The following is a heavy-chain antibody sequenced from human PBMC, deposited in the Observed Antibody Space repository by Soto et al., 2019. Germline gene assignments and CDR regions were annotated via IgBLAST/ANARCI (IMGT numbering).Heavy chain of an antibody. CDR2: ISSSGSTI. J-gene: IGHJ2*01. V-gene: IGHV3-11*01. CDR1: GFTFSDYY. D-gene: IGHD2-8*02. CDR3: ARGAPEDRALVMHWYFDL. Sequence: QVQQVESGGGLVKPGGSLRLSCAASGFTFSDYYMSWIRQAPGKGLEWVSYISSSGSTIYYADSVKGRFTISRDNAKNSLYLQMISLSSEDSALFYFARGAPEDRALVMHWYFDLWGRGTLVTVSS.